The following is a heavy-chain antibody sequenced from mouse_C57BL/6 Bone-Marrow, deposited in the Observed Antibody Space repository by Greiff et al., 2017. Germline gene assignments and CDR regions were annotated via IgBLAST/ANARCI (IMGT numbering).Heavy chain of an antibody. D-gene: IGHD1-1*01. V-gene: IGHV5-6*02. Sequence: EVKLEESGGDLVKPGGSLKLSCAASGFTFSSYGMSWVRQTPDKRLEWVATISSGGSYTYYPDSVKGRFTISRDNAKNTLYLQMSSLKSEDTAMYYCARHSLLYYYGSSYEDWGQGTTLTVSS. CDR3: ARHSLLYYYGSSYED. CDR1: GFTFSSYG. J-gene: IGHJ2*01. CDR2: ISSGGSYT.